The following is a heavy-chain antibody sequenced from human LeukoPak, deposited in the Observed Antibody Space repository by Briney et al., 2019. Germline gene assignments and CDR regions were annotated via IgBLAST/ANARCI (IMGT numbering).Heavy chain of an antibody. CDR1: GLTVSSNY. CDR2: IYSGGST. V-gene: IGHV3-53*01. D-gene: IGHD4-17*01. J-gene: IGHJ4*02. Sequence: GGSLRLSCAASGLTVSSNYMSWVRQAPGKGLEWVSVIYSGGSTYYADSVKGRFTISRDNAKNSLYLQMNSLRAEDTAVYYCARRAGDYDIDYWGQGTPVTVSS. CDR3: ARRAGDYDIDY.